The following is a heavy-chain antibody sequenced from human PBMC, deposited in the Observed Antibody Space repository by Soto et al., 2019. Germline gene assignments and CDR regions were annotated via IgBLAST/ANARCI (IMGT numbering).Heavy chain of an antibody. CDR1: GFPFSSYW. J-gene: IGHJ1*01. CDR3: VRDYDSSGFNSGH. Sequence: GGSLTLSCVAYGFPFSSYWMHWIRQVPGKGLMWVSQIGSNVRPTTYADSVKGRFTISRDNARNTLYLQMNILRADAPAMYSFVRDYDSSGFNSGHWGQGTLVTVSS. D-gene: IGHD3-22*01. CDR2: IGSNVRPT. V-gene: IGHV3-74*03.